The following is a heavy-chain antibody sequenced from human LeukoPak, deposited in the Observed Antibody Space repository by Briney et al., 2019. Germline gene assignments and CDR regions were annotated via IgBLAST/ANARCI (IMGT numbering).Heavy chain of an antibody. CDR2: INWNGGST. CDR3: ARVPSWHDYGDYYFDY. V-gene: IGHV3-20*01. CDR1: GFTFDDYG. J-gene: IGHJ4*02. Sequence: PGGSLSLSCAASGFTFDDYGMSWVRQAPGKGLEWVSGINWNGGSTGYADSVKGRFTISRDNAKNSLYLQMNSLRAEDTALYHCARVPSWHDYGDYYFDYWGQGTLVTVSS. D-gene: IGHD4-17*01.